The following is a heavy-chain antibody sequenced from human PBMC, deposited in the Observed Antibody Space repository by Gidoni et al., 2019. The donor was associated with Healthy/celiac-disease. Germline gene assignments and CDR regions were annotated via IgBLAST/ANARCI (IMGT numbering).Heavy chain of an antibody. D-gene: IGHD3-10*02. Sequence: VQLLESGGGLVQPGGSLRLFCAASRSTFSSYSMNWVRQAPGKGLGVVSSISSSRSYIYYADSEKGRFTISRDNAKNSLYLQMNSLRAEDTAVYYCARDLFDQQFDYWGQGTLVTVSS. CDR3: ARDLFDQQFDY. CDR2: ISSSRSYI. CDR1: RSTFSSYS. J-gene: IGHJ4*02. V-gene: IGHV3-21*01.